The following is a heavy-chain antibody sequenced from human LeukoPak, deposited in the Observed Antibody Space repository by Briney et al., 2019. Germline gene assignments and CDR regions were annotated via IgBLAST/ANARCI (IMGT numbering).Heavy chain of an antibody. CDR2: IYRSSST. Sequence: PGGSLRLSCAASGFTVSTNYVSWVRQAPGKGLEWVSVIYRSSSTYYADSVKGRFTISRDNSKNTLYLQMNRLRAEDTAVYYCARDSGHDAFDIWGQGTMVTVSS. V-gene: IGHV3-53*01. J-gene: IGHJ3*02. CDR1: GFTVSTNY. CDR3: ARDSGHDAFDI.